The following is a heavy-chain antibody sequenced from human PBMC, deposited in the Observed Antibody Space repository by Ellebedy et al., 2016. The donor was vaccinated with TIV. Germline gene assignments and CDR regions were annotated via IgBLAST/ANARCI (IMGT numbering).Heavy chain of an antibody. V-gene: IGHV3-23*01. CDR3: ARDQVGVGPAFDP. J-gene: IGHJ3*01. CDR1: GLTFSSHA. D-gene: IGHD1-26*01. Sequence: GESLKISCAASGLTFSSHAMSWVRQAPGKGLEWVSSITESGGNTYYADSVKGRFTISRDNSKDTLFLQMNSLRAEDTAIYFCARDQVGVGPAFDPWGQGTMVTVSS. CDR2: ITESGGNT.